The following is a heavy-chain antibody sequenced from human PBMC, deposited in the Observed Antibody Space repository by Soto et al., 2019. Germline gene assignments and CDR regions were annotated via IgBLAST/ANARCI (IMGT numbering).Heavy chain of an antibody. CDR3: ARLFIFGAAAGLDV. Sequence: ASVKVSCAASGYRFTGYYMHWVRQAPGQGLEWMGWINPNSGGTNYAQKFQGWVTMTRDTSISTAYMELSRLRSDDTAVYYCARLFIFGAAAGLDVWGKGTTVTVSS. J-gene: IGHJ6*04. D-gene: IGHD6-13*01. CDR2: INPNSGGT. CDR1: GYRFTGYY. V-gene: IGHV1-2*04.